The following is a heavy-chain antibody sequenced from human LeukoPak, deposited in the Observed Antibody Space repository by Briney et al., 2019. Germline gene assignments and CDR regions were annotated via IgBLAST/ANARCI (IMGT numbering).Heavy chain of an antibody. CDR1: GYTFTSYD. D-gene: IGHD2-21*02. CDR2: MNPNSGNT. J-gene: IGHJ4*02. Sequence: ASVKVSCKASGYTFTSYDINWVRQATGQGLDWMGWMNPNSGNTGYAQKFQGRVTMTRNTSISTAYMELGSLRTEDTAVYYCAREAYCGGDCYSGVDYWGQGTLVTVSS. V-gene: IGHV1-8*01. CDR3: AREAYCGGDCYSGVDY.